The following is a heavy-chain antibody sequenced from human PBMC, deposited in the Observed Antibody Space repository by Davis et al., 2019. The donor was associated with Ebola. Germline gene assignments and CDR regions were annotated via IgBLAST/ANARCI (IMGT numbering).Heavy chain of an antibody. CDR3: VGVRAGDPFDP. D-gene: IGHD7-27*01. Sequence: SETLSLTCAVSGGSISSSNWWSWVRQPPGKGLEWIGEIYHSGSTNYNPSLKSRVTISVDKSKNQFSLKLSSVTAADTAVYYCVGVRAGDPFDPWGQGTLVTVSS. J-gene: IGHJ5*02. V-gene: IGHV4-4*02. CDR2: IYHSGST. CDR1: GGSISSSNW.